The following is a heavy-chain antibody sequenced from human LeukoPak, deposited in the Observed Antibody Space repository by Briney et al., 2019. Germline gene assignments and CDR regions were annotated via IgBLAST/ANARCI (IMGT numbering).Heavy chain of an antibody. CDR2: ISGSGGST. Sequence: GGSLRLSCAASGFTFSSYAMSWVRQAPGKGLEWVSAISGSGGSTYYADSVKGRFTISRDNSKNMLYLQMNSLRAEDTAVYYCAKDAVPRTVVVPAANDYWGQGTLVTVSS. J-gene: IGHJ4*02. D-gene: IGHD2-2*01. V-gene: IGHV3-23*01. CDR1: GFTFSSYA. CDR3: AKDAVPRTVVVPAANDY.